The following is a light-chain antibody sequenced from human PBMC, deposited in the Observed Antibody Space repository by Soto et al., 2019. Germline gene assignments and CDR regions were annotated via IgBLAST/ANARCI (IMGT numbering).Light chain of an antibody. CDR1: QSVSSD. V-gene: IGKV3-15*01. CDR2: GAS. CDR3: QQYNDWPPFT. J-gene: IGKJ2*01. Sequence: VMTQSPATLSVSPGERATLSCRASQSVSSDLAWYQQKPGQAPRLLIYGASTRATGIPARFRGSGSGTEFTLTISSLQSEDFAVYYCQQYNDWPPFTFGQGTKLEIK.